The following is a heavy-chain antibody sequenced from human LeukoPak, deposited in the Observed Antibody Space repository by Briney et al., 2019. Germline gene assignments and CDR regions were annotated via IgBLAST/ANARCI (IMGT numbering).Heavy chain of an antibody. J-gene: IGHJ4*02. CDR1: GYSFSYYW. CDR2: ISPGDSDT. CDR3: ARLVRLNQLRLDY. D-gene: IGHD4-23*01. V-gene: IGHV5-51*01. Sequence: GESLKISCKGSGYSFSYYWIGWVRQMPGKGLKWMGIISPGDSDTRYRPSFQGQVTVSADKSISTAYLQWSSLKASDTAMYYCARLVRLNQLRLDYWGQGTLATVSS.